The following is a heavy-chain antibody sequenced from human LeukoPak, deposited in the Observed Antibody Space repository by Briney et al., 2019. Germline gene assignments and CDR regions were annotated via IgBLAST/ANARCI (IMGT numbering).Heavy chain of an antibody. Sequence: PSETLSLTCAVSADSFSSHYWTWIRQPPGKGLEWIGYISYIGSTNYNPSLKSRVTISVDTSKNQFSLKLSSVTAADTAVYCCARHLGYYFDYWGQGTLVTVSS. CDR1: ADSFSSHY. D-gene: IGHD7-27*01. CDR3: ARHLGYYFDY. CDR2: ISYIGST. V-gene: IGHV4-59*08. J-gene: IGHJ4*02.